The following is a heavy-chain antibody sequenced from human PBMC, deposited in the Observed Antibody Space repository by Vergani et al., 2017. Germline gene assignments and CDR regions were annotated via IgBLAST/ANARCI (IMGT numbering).Heavy chain of an antibody. D-gene: IGHD3-22*01. CDR3: ARGIMYYYDSSGRPLFDY. CDR2: INHSGST. J-gene: IGHJ4*02. CDR1: GGSFSGYY. V-gene: IGHV4-34*01. Sequence: QVQLQQWGAGLLKPSETLSLTCAVYGGSFSGYYWSWIRQPPGKGLEWIGEINHSGSTNSNPSLKIRVTLSVAPSKNQFSLKLSSVTAADTAVYYCARGIMYYYDSSGRPLFDYWGQGTLVTVSS.